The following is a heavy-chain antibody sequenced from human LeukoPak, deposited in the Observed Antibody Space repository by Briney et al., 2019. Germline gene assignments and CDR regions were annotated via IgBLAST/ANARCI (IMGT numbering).Heavy chain of an antibody. D-gene: IGHD1-26*01. J-gene: IGHJ6*04. Sequence: NPSETLSLSCAVSGGTFSGYSVNWIRQPPGTGLEWIGEINHSGRTNYNPSLKSRDTISLYPSKIQLSLKLSSVAAADPAVYYCARDRIVDSTYPLADWGKGTMVTVSS. CDR2: INHSGRT. V-gene: IGHV4-34*01. CDR1: GGTFSGYS. CDR3: ARDRIVDSTYPLAD.